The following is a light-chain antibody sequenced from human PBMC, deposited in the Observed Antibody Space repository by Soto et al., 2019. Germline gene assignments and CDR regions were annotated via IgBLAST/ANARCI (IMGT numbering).Light chain of an antibody. CDR3: SSYTSSSTLNV. CDR1: SSDVGGYNY. J-gene: IGLJ1*01. V-gene: IGLV2-14*01. CDR2: DVS. Sequence: QSVLNQPASVSGSPGQSSTISCTGTSSDVGGYNYVSWYQQHPGKAPKLMIYDVSNRPSGVSNRFSGSKSGNTASLTISGFQAEDEADYYCSSYTSSSTLNVFGTGTKVTVL.